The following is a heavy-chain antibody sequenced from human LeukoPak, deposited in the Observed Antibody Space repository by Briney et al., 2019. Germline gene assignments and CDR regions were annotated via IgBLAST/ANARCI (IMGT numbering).Heavy chain of an antibody. CDR1: GFTFSSYS. J-gene: IGHJ4*02. CDR3: AKSGCSSTNCYLNF. D-gene: IGHD2-2*01. CDR2: ISHDGNSK. V-gene: IGHV3-30*18. Sequence: PGGSLRLSCAASGFTFSSYSMNWVRQAPGKGLEWVAVISHDGNSKYYTDSVKGRFTISRDNSKNTLYLQMNSLRAEDTAVYHCAKSGCSSTNCYLNFWGRGTLVIVSS.